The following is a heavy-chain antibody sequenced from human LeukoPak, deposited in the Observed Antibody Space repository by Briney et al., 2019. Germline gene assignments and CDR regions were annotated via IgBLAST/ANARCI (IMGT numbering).Heavy chain of an antibody. J-gene: IGHJ1*01. V-gene: IGHV3-23*01. CDR1: GFTFSSYA. CDR3: ATTVAGSEYFQH. D-gene: IGHD6-19*01. Sequence: PGGSLRLSCAASGFTFSSYAMSWVRQAPVKGLEWVSAISGSGGSTYYADSVKGRFTISRDNSKNTLYLQMNSLRAEDTAVYYCATTVAGSEYFQHWGQGTLVTVSS. CDR2: ISGSGGST.